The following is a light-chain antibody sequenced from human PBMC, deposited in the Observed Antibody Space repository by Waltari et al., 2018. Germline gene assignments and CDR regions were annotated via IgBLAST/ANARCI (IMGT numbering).Light chain of an antibody. V-gene: IGKV1-9*01. CDR3: QQLNSYLPT. J-gene: IGKJ5*01. Sequence: DIQLTQSPSFLSASVGDRVTITCRASQGISSYLAWYQQTPGKAPKLLIYAASTLQSGVPSRFSGSGSGTEFTLTISSLQPEDFATYYCQQLNSYLPTFGQGTRLEIK. CDR1: QGISSY. CDR2: AAS.